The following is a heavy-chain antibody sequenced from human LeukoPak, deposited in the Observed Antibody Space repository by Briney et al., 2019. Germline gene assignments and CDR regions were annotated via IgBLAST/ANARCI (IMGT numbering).Heavy chain of an antibody. CDR1: GDSIITSNW. V-gene: IGHV4-4*02. D-gene: IGHD5-24*01. CDR2: IYHRGGT. Sequence: SETLSLTCAVSGDSIITSNWWNWVRQPPGKGLEWIGKIYHRGGTKYNPSLKSPVTMSVDKSKNQFSLNLTSVTDADTAVYYCATSRYGYNHFDYWGQGILVTVSS. J-gene: IGHJ4*02. CDR3: ATSRYGYNHFDY.